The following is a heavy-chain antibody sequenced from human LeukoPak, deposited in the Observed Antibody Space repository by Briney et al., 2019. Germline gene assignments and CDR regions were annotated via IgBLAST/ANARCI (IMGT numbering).Heavy chain of an antibody. Sequence: PSETLSLTCTVSGASISSRPYYWGWIRQPPGEGLEWIGSISNSGSTYYSPSLKSRVTISVDTSKNQFSLKLSSVTAADTAVYYCARNPGDYGSWYFDLWGRGTLVTVSS. CDR1: GASISSRPYY. CDR2: ISNSGST. CDR3: ARNPGDYGSWYFDL. J-gene: IGHJ2*01. D-gene: IGHD4-17*01. V-gene: IGHV4-39*01.